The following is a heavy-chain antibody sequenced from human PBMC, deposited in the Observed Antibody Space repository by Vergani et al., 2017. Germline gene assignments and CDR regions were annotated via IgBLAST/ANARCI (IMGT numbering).Heavy chain of an antibody. D-gene: IGHD1-26*01. CDR3: ACVGATWRGLDY. CDR2: ISSSSSYI. V-gene: IGHV3-21*01. J-gene: IGHJ4*02. Sequence: EVQLVESGGGLVKPGGSLRLSCAASGFTFSSYSMNWVRQAPGKGLEWVSSISSSSSYIYYADTVKGRFTISRDNAKTSLYLQMNSLRAEDTAVYYCACVGATWRGLDYWGQGTLVTVYS. CDR1: GFTFSSYS.